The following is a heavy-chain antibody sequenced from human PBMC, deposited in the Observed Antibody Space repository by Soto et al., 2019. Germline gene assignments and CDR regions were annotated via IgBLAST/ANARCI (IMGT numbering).Heavy chain of an antibody. CDR3: ARESSTSGDLDY. CDR2: ISYDGSIK. Sequence: QVQLVESGGGVVQPGMSLRLSCAASGFTFSSHSIQWVRQTPGKGLEWVAVISYDGSIKYYADSVRGRFTISRDNSKNTLYQQMNSLRPEDTVLYYSARESSTSGDLDYWGQGTLVIVSS. J-gene: IGHJ4*02. V-gene: IGHV3-30-3*01. CDR1: GFTFSSHS. D-gene: IGHD3-10*01.